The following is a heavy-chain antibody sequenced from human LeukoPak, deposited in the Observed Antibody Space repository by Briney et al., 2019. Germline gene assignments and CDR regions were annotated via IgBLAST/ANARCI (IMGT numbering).Heavy chain of an antibody. J-gene: IGHJ6*02. V-gene: IGHV3-21*01. D-gene: IGHD2-2*01. CDR3: AKEGDDQYYYGVDV. Sequence: PGGSLRLSCAASGFTFSSYSMNWVRQAPGKGLEWVSSISSSSSYIYYADSVKGRFTISRDNAKNSLYLQMNSLRAEDTAVYYCAKEGDDQYYYGVDVWGRGTTVTVSS. CDR2: ISSSSSYI. CDR1: GFTFSSYS.